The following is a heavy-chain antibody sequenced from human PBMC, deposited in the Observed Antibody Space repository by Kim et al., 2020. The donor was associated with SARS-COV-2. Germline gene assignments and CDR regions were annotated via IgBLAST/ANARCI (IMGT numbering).Heavy chain of an antibody. CDR1: GFTFSNYA. V-gene: IGHV3-33*01. J-gene: IGHJ4*02. D-gene: IGHD3-16*01. Sequence: GGSLRLSCAASGFTFSNYAMHWVRQAPGKGLEWVAVVGFDGSYKFYADSVKGRFTISRDNSRNTVSLQMNSLTVEDTALYHCARDGQGGRSEFDYWGQGTQVTVSS. CDR3: ARDGQGGRSEFDY. CDR2: VGFDGSYK.